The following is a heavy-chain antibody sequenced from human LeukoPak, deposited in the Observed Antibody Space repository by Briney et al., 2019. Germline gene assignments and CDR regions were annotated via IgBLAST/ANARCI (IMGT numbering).Heavy chain of an antibody. CDR3: TRHFGTSCYD. V-gene: IGHV5-51*01. D-gene: IGHD2-15*01. J-gene: IGHJ4*02. Sequence: PGESLKISCKGSGYIFSDCWIGWVRQMPGKGLEWMGIIYPGDSDTRYSPSVQGQVIMSVDKSISTAYLQWSSLKDSDTGMYYCTRHFGTSCYDWGQGTLVTVSS. CDR1: GYIFSDCW. CDR2: IYPGDSDT.